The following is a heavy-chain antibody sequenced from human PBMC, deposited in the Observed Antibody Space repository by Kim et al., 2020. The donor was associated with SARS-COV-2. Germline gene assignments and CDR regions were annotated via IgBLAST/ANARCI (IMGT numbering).Heavy chain of an antibody. CDR3: ARHETAILFDY. Sequence: TYYLPSLKSRVTISVDTSKNQFSLKLSSVTAADTAVYYCARHETAILFDYWGQGTLVTVSS. V-gene: IGHV4-39*01. CDR2: T. D-gene: IGHD2-21*02. J-gene: IGHJ4*02.